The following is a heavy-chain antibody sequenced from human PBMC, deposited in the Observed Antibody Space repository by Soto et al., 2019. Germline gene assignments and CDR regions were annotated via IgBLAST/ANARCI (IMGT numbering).Heavy chain of an antibody. CDR1: GYTFTSYD. CDR2: MNPNSGNT. V-gene: IGHV1-8*01. D-gene: IGHD5-12*01. J-gene: IGHJ6*02. CDR3: ARMGYSDYVYYYYYGMDL. Sequence: ASVKVYCKASGYTFTSYDINWVRQATGQGLEWMGWMNPNSGNTGYAQKFQGRVNMNRNTSISTAYIELSSLRSEDTAVYYCARMGYSDYVYYYYYGMDLWGQGTTVSVTS.